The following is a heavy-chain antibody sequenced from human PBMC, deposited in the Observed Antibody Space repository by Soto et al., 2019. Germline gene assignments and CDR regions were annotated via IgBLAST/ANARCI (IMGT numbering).Heavy chain of an antibody. J-gene: IGHJ3*02. CDR2: INAANGYT. CDR3: ARRSDGAFDI. V-gene: IGHV1-3*01. CDR1: GYTFSSYV. Sequence: GASVKVSCKASGYTFSSYVMHWVRQAPGQRLEWMGWINAANGYTKYSQKFQGRVTITRDTSASTAYMELSSLRSEDTAVYYCARRSDGAFDIWGQGTMVTVSS.